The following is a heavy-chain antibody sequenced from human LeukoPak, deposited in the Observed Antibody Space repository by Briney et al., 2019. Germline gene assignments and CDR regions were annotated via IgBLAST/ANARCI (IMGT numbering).Heavy chain of an antibody. CDR3: ARDGSYWYFDL. V-gene: IGHV3-7*01. J-gene: IGHJ2*01. CDR1: GFTFSGYW. Sequence: GSLRLSCTASGFTFSGYWMDWVRQAPGKGLEWVANIKPDGSEIYYVDSVKGRFTISRDNAKNTLYLQMNSLRAEDTAAYYCARDGSYWYFDLWGRGTLVTVSS. D-gene: IGHD2-15*01. CDR2: IKPDGSEI.